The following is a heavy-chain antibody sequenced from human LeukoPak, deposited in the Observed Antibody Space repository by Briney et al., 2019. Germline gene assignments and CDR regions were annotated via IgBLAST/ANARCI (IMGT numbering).Heavy chain of an antibody. CDR1: GYTFTGYY. Sequence: ASVKVSCKASGYTFTGYYMHWVRQAPGPGLEWMGWINPNSGGTNYAQKFQGRVTMTRDTSISTAYMELSRLRSDDTAVYYCARNLGYCSSTSCPDAFDIWGQGTMVTVSS. CDR2: INPNSGGT. J-gene: IGHJ3*02. D-gene: IGHD2-2*01. CDR3: ARNLGYCSSTSCPDAFDI. V-gene: IGHV1-2*02.